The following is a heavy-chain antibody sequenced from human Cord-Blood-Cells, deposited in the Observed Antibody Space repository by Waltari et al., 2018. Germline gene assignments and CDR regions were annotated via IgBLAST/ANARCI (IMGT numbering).Heavy chain of an antibody. CDR2: ISSSSSYI. CDR3: ARDPYSSSYWYFDL. V-gene: IGHV3-21*01. J-gene: IGHJ2*01. CDR1: GFTFSGYS. Sequence: EVQLVESEGGLVKPGGSLRRSCAASGFTFSGYSMNWVRQAPGKGLEWVSSISSSSSYIYYADSVKGRFTISRDNAKNSLYLQMNSLRAEDTAVYYCARDPYSSSYWYFDLWGRGTLVTVSS. D-gene: IGHD6-6*01.